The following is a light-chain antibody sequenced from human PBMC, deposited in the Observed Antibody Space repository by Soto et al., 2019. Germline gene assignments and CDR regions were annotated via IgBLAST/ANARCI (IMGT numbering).Light chain of an antibody. J-gene: IGLJ1*01. CDR1: SSDVGGYNY. V-gene: IGLV2-11*01. CDR3: CSHAGSSDV. Sequence: QSALTQPRSVSGSPGQSVTISCTGTSSDVGGYNYVSWYQQHPGKAPKLMIYDVSKRPSGVPDRFSGSKSGNTASLTISGLQAEDEADYYCCSHAGSSDVFGTGTKVTV. CDR2: DVS.